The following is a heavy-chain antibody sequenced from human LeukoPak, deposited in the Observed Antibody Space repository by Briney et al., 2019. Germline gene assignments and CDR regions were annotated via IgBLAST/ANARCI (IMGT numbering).Heavy chain of an antibody. CDR2: INPSGGST. CDR1: GYTFTSYY. V-gene: IGHV1-46*01. D-gene: IGHD1-26*01. Sequence: ASVKVSCKASGYTFTSYYMHWVRQAPGQGLEWMGIINPSGGSTSYAQKLQGRVTMTTDTSTSTAYMELRSLRSDDTAVYYCARGPNELIVGAIDPWGQGTLVTVSS. CDR3: ARGPNELIVGAIDP. J-gene: IGHJ5*02.